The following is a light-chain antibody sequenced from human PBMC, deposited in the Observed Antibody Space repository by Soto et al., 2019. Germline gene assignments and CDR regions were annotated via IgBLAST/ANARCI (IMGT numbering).Light chain of an antibody. Sequence: EIVMTQSPATLSVSPGERATLSCRASQSVSSNLAWYQQKPGQAPRLLIYGASTRATGIPARFSGSGSGTEFTLTISSVQYEDFAVYYCQQYNNWPPAFGGGNKVEIK. CDR1: QSVSSN. V-gene: IGKV3-15*01. J-gene: IGKJ4*01. CDR2: GAS. CDR3: QQYNNWPPA.